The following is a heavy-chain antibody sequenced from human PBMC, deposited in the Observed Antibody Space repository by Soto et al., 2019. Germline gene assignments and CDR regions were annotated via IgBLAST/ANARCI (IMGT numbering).Heavy chain of an antibody. CDR3: ALGTECTFAFDV. V-gene: IGHV3-48*02. CDR1: GLIFNTYS. D-gene: IGHD3-16*01. Sequence: GGSLRLSCAASGLIFNTYSLNWVRQAPGRGLEWVAYIGSSGSNRHHADSVEGRFTIYRDNAKNTLFLQMDNLREDDTGVYYCALGTECTFAFDVWGQGTSVTVSS. CDR2: IGSSGSNR. J-gene: IGHJ6*02.